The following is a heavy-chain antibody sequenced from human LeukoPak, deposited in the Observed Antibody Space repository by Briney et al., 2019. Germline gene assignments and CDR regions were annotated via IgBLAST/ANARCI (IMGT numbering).Heavy chain of an antibody. CDR3: ARHPGYYYYYMDV. CDR1: GGSISSSSYY. J-gene: IGHJ6*03. V-gene: IGHV4-39*01. CDR2: IYYSGSA. Sequence: SETLSLTCTVSGGSISSSSYYWGWLRQPPGKGLERIGSIYYSGSASYNPSLKSRVTISVDTSKNRISLKLTSVTAADTAVYYCARHPGYYYYYMDVWGKGTTVTVSS.